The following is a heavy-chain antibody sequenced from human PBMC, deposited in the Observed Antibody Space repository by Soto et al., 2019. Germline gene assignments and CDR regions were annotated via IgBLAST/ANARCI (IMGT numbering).Heavy chain of an antibody. D-gene: IGHD5-18*01. CDR2: IYYSGST. V-gene: IGHV4-30-4*01. CDR1: GGSIGSGDYY. Sequence: GPGPGFSSETLSLTCTVSGGSIGSGDYYWSWIRQPPGKGLEWIGYIYYSGSTYYNPSLKSRVTISVDTSKNQFSLKLSSVTAADTAVYYCAREGYSYGYINWGQGTLVTVSS. CDR3: AREGYSYGYIN. J-gene: IGHJ4*02.